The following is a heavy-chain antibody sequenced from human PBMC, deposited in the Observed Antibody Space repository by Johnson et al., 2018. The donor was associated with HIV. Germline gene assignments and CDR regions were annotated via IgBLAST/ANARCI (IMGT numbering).Heavy chain of an antibody. CDR3: GRQHHYDRSGQGGGTDAIDI. D-gene: IGHD3-22*01. Sequence: VQLVESGGGVARPGGSLRLSCAASGSNFDDYGMSWVRQAPGKGLEWVSGIDWDGGRQRYADSVQGRFTISRDNARNSLDMVLNVLRAEDTALYYCGRQHHYDRSGQGGGTDAIDIWGQGTMVTVSS. CDR2: IDWDGGRQ. V-gene: IGHV3-20*04. J-gene: IGHJ3*02. CDR1: GSNFDDYG.